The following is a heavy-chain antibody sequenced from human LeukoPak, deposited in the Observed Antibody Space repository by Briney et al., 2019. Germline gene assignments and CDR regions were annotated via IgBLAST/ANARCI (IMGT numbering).Heavy chain of an antibody. CDR2: MNPNSGNT. D-gene: IGHD3-3*01. V-gene: IGHV1-8*01. Sequence: GASVKVSCKASGYTFTSYDINWVRQATGQGLEWMGWMNPNSGNTGYAQKFQGRVTMTKNTSISTAYMELSSLRSEDTAVYYCARADFWSGYAIDYWGQGTLVTVSS. CDR1: GYTFTSYD. CDR3: ARADFWSGYAIDY. J-gene: IGHJ4*02.